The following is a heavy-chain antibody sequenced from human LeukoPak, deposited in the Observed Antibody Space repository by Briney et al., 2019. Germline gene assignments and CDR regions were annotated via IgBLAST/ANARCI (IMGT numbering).Heavy chain of an antibody. D-gene: IGHD4-17*01. CDR1: GYSFTTYD. CDR3: ARAGATLTSHFDN. Sequence: ASVKVSCKTSGYSFTTYDVSWVRQAPGQGLQWMGWISGSNGKTNYLQSFQGRLTLTTDTSTSTAYMELSSLRSDDTAIYYCARAGATLTSHFDNWGQGALVIVSS. CDR2: ISGSNGKT. J-gene: IGHJ4*02. V-gene: IGHV1-18*01.